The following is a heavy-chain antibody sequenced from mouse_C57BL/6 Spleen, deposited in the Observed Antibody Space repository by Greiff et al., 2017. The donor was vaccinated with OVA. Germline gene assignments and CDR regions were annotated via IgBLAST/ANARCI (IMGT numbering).Heavy chain of an antibody. J-gene: IGHJ2*01. CDR1: GYAFSSSW. Sequence: VQLQESGPELVKPGASVKISCKASGYAFSSSWMNWVKQRPGKGLEWIGRIYPGDGDTNYNGKFKGKATLTADKSSSTAYMQLSSLTSEDSAVYFCARFYSNYLYYFDYWGQGTTLTVSS. V-gene: IGHV1-82*01. D-gene: IGHD2-5*01. CDR3: ARFYSNYLYYFDY. CDR2: IYPGDGDT.